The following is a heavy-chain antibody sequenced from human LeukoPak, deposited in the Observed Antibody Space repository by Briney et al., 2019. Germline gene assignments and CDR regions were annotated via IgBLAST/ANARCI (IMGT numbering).Heavy chain of an antibody. CDR3: ARSYDFWSRYYYGMDV. CDR2: INPNSGGT. V-gene: IGHV1-2*02. D-gene: IGHD3-3*01. J-gene: IGHJ6*02. CDR1: GYTFTGYY. Sequence: ASVTVSCTASGYTFTGYYIHWVRQAPGQGLEWMGSINPNSGGTNYAQKFQGRVTMTRDTSISTAYMELSRLRSDDTAVYYCARSYDFWSRYYYGMDVWGQGTTVTVSS.